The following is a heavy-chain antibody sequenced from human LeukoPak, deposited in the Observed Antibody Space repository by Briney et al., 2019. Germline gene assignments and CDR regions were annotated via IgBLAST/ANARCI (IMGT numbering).Heavy chain of an antibody. CDR2: ISSSGSTI. J-gene: IGHJ4*02. D-gene: IGHD6-6*01. Sequence: PGGSLRLSCAASGFTFSDYYMSWIRQAPGKGLEWVSYISSSGSTIYYADSVKGRFTISRDNSKNTLYLQMNSLRAEDTAVYYCAKEQAEYSSSSGGFDYWGQGTLVTVSS. V-gene: IGHV3-11*01. CDR1: GFTFSDYY. CDR3: AKEQAEYSSSSGGFDY.